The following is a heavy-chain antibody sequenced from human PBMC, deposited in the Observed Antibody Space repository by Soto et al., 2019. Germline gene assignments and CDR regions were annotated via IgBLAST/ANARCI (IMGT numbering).Heavy chain of an antibody. CDR1: GFTFSNAW. CDR2: IQSKADGGAT. Sequence: EVQLVESGGGLVQPGGSLRLSCAASGFTFSNAWMSWVRQAPGKGLEWVGRIQSKADGGATDYAAPVIRRFTISRDDSKDPLYLQTISLRTEDTAEYYCSTGALGVWGKGTTVTISS. J-gene: IGHJ6*04. V-gene: IGHV3-15*01. CDR3: STGALGV.